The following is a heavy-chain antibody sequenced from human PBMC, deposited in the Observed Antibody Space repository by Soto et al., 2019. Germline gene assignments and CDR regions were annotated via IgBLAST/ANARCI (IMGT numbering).Heavy chain of an antibody. CDR1: GDSIRGSSCF. Sequence: SETLSLTCTVSGDSIRGSSCFWGWLRQPPGKGLEWIGSVYYLGNTYCNPSLKSRVTISVDTSRNKFSLNLSSMTAADTAVYYCVRLDPGSSRWFLLDSWGQGTLVTVSS. D-gene: IGHD6-19*01. CDR2: VYYLGNT. V-gene: IGHV4-39*01. CDR3: VRLDPGSSRWFLLDS. J-gene: IGHJ4*02.